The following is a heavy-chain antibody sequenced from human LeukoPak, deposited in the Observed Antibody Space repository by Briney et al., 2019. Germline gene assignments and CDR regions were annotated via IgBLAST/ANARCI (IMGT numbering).Heavy chain of an antibody. Sequence: GGSLRLSCAASGFTFSSYAMSWVRQAPGKGLEWVSYISSSGSTIYYADSVKGRFTISRDNAKNSLYLQMNSLRAEDTAVYYCARAEGSIYSSGWYPSWGQGTMVTVSS. CDR2: ISSSGSTI. CDR1: GFTFSSYA. V-gene: IGHV3-48*04. CDR3: ARAEGSIYSSGWYPS. J-gene: IGHJ3*01. D-gene: IGHD6-19*01.